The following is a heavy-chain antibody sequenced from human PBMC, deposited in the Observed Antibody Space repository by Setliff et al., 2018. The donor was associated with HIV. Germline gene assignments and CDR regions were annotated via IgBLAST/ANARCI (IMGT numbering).Heavy chain of an antibody. CDR2: IYSDGNT. Sequence: GGSLRLSCAASGFTVSSYYMGWVRQAPGKGLEWVSTIYSDGNTYHADSVKGRFTLSRDNSENALFLQMNSLRPEDTAVYYCARLRPYNSALDYWGQGTLVTVSS. CDR3: ARLRPYNSALDY. V-gene: IGHV3-66*02. CDR1: GFTVSSYY. J-gene: IGHJ4*02. D-gene: IGHD3-10*01.